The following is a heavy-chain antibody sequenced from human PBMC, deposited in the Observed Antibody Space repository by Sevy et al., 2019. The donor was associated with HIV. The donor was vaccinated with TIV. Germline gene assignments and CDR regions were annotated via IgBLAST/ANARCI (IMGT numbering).Heavy chain of an antibody. J-gene: IGHJ4*02. V-gene: IGHV3-15*01. CDR1: GFTVRDAW. D-gene: IGHD3-3*01. Sequence: GGSLRLSCGASGFTVRDAWMSWVRQAPGKGLEWVGRIKSKSDGGTTDYVAPVKGRFTISRDDSKNTLYLQMSSLKTEDTAVYYCTTAPGVTIFGVVKDYWGQGTLVTVSS. CDR2: IKSKSDGGTT. CDR3: TTAPGVTIFGVVKDY.